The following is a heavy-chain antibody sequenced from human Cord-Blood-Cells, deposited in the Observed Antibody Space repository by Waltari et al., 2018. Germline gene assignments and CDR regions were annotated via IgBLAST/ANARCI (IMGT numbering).Heavy chain of an antibody. CDR1: GGSISSYY. CDR3: ARYDFWSGFQFFDY. V-gene: IGHV4-59*01. CDR2: NYYSGST. J-gene: IGHJ4*02. Sequence: QVQLQESGPGLVKPSETLSLTCTVSGGSISSYYWSWIRQPPGKGLEWIGYNYYSGSTNYNPSLKSRVTISVDTSKNQFSLKLSSVTAADTAVYYCARYDFWSGFQFFDYWGQGTLVTVSS. D-gene: IGHD3-3*01.